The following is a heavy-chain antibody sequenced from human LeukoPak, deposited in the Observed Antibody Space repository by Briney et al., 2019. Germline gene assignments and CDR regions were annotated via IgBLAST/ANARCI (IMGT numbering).Heavy chain of an antibody. CDR2: IYYSGST. CDR3: ARLVAVAGLLNWFDP. CDR1: GGSISNYY. D-gene: IGHD6-19*01. V-gene: IGHV4-59*08. Sequence: SETLSLTCTVSGGSISNYYWSWIRQPPGKGLEWIGYIYYSGSTNYNPSLKSRVTISVDTSKNQISLKLSSVTAADTAVYYCARLVAVAGLLNWFDPWGQGTLVTVSS. J-gene: IGHJ5*02.